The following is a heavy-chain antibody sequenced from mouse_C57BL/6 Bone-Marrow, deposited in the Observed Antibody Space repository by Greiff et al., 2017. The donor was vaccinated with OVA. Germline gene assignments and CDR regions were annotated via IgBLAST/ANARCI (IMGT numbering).Heavy chain of an antibody. CDR3: ARGVGLAY. CDR1: GFTFSDYG. D-gene: IGHD1-1*01. J-gene: IGHJ2*01. Sequence: EVKLMESGGGLVKPGGSLKLSCAASGFTFSDYGMHWVRQAPEKGLEWVAYISSGSSTIYYADTVKGRFTISRDNAKNTLFLQMTSLRSEDTAMYYCARGVGLAYWGQGTTLTVSS. CDR2: ISSGSSTI. V-gene: IGHV5-17*01.